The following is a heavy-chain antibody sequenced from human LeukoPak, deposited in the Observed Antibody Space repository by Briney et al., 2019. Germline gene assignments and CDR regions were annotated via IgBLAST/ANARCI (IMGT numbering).Heavy chain of an antibody. J-gene: IGHJ4*02. V-gene: IGHV3-7*05. CDR3: ARGGDYLDY. CDR1: GFTFTTYW. Sequence: GGSLRLSCAASGFTFTTYWMSWVRQAPGKGLEWVAKLKQDGSEKYYVDSMKGRFTISRDNANNSLYLQMNSPRAEDTAVYYCARGGDYLDYWGQGTLVTVSS. CDR2: LKQDGSEK.